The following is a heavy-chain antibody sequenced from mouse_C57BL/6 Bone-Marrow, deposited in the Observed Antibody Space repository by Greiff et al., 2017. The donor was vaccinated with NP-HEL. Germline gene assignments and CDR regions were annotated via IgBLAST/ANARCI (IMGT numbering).Heavy chain of an antibody. CDR3: ARPHYYGSRFYAMDY. CDR1: GYSFTGYF. CDR2: INPYNGDT. V-gene: IGHV1-20*01. Sequence: VQLKQSGPELVKPGDSVKISCKASGYSFTGYFMNWVMQSHGKSLEWIGRINPYNGDTFYNQKFKGKATLTVDKSSSTAHMELRSLTSEDSAVYYCARPHYYGSRFYAMDYWGQGTSVTVSS. D-gene: IGHD1-1*01. J-gene: IGHJ4*01.